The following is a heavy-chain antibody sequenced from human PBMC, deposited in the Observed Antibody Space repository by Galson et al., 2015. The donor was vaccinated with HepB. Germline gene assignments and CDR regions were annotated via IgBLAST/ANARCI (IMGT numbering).Heavy chain of an antibody. J-gene: IGHJ4*02. D-gene: IGHD4-17*01. CDR3: ARGEGDYALGF. CDR1: DDSIITGAYS. V-gene: IGHV4-30-2*01. Sequence: TLSLTCTVSDDSIITGAYSWNWIRQPPGKGLEWIGFIYHTGNTFYNPTLKSRVTISVDKSKNQFSLRLTSVTAADTAIYYCARGEGDYALGFWGQGTPVTVSS. CDR2: IYHTGNT.